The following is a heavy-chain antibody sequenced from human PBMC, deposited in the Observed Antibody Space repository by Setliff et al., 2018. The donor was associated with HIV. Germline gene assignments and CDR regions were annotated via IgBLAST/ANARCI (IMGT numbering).Heavy chain of an antibody. CDR3: ARTRGYTYGYIDY. CDR2: IYYSGST. V-gene: IGHV4-39*07. Sequence: SLTCTVSGGSISSGSYSWGWIRQPPGKGLEWIGSIYYSGSTYYNPSLKSRITISVDTSKNQFSLKLGFVTAADTAVYYCARTRGYTYGYIDYWGQGTLVTVSS. J-gene: IGHJ4*02. D-gene: IGHD5-18*01. CDR1: GGSISSGSYS.